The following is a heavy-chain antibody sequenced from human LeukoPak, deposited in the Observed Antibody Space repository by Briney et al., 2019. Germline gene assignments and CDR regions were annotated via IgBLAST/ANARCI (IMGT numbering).Heavy chain of an antibody. D-gene: IGHD1-7*01. V-gene: IGHV4-4*07. CDR3: ARDGRAGTTFYYYYMDV. CDR2: IYTSGST. CDR1: GGSISSYY. Sequence: SETLSLTCTVSGGSISSYYWSWIRQPAGKGLEWIGRIYTSGSTNYNPSLKSRVTISVDTSKNQFSLKLSSVTAADTAVYYCARDGRAGTTFYYYYMDVWGKGTTVTVSS. J-gene: IGHJ6*03.